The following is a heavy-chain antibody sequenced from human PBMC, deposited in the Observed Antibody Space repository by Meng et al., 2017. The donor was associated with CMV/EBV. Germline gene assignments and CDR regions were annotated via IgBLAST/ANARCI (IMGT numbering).Heavy chain of an antibody. CDR2: ISGSGGST. J-gene: IGHJ4*02. D-gene: IGHD3-22*01. V-gene: IGHV3-23*01. CDR1: GYSISSGYY. CDR3: AKETRVHYDSSVPGY. Sequence: ETLSLTCTVSGYSISSGYYWGWIRQPPGKGLEWVSAISGSGGSTYYADSVKGRFTISRDNSKNTLYLQMNSLRAEDTAVYYCAKETRVHYDSSVPGYWGQGTLVTVSS.